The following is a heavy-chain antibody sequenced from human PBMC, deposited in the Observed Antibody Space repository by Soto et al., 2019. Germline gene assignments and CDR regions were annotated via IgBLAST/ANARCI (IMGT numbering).Heavy chain of an antibody. V-gene: IGHV4-30-4*01. Sequence: PSETLSLTCTVSGGSISSGDYYWSWIRQPPGKGLEWIGYIYYSGSTYYNPSLKSRVTISVDTSKNQFSLKLSSVTAADTAAYYCARDLNWNYEIGYGMDVWGQGTTVTVS. J-gene: IGHJ6*02. D-gene: IGHD1-7*01. CDR3: ARDLNWNYEIGYGMDV. CDR2: IYYSGST. CDR1: GGSISSGDYY.